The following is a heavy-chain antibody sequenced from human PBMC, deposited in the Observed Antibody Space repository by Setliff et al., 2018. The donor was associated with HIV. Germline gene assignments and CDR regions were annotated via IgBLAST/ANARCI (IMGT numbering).Heavy chain of an antibody. J-gene: IGHJ4*02. V-gene: IGHV4-59*12. D-gene: IGHD5-18*01. CDR1: GGSINNYQ. CDR2: IYSGGST. CDR3: ARVARYSYGSFES. Sequence: SETLSLTCTVSGVSGGSINNYQWSWLRQPPGKGLEWLVCIYSGGSTNYNPSLESRVTITLDTSKTQFSLRLTSVTAADTAVYYCARVARYSYGSFESWGQGTLVTVSS.